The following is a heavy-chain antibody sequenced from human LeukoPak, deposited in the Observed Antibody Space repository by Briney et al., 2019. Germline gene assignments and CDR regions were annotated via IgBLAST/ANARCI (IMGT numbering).Heavy chain of an antibody. Sequence: GASVKVSCKASGYTFTPYYMNWVRQAPGQGLEWMGWINPNSGGTNYAQNFQGRVTMTRDTSISTVYMELNSLRSDDTAVYYCARRLTGVDYWGQGTQVTVSS. CDR2: INPNSGGT. CDR3: ARRLTGVDY. J-gene: IGHJ4*02. V-gene: IGHV1-2*02. CDR1: GYTFTPYY. D-gene: IGHD7-27*01.